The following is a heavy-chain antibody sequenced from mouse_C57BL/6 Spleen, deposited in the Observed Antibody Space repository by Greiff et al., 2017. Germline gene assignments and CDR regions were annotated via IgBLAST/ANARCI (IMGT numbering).Heavy chain of an antibody. J-gene: IGHJ4*01. CDR1: GFTFSSYG. CDR2: ISSGGSYT. CDR3: ASLYSNYAMDY. D-gene: IGHD2-5*01. Sequence: EVQGVESGGDLVKPGGSLKLSCAASGFTFSSYGMSWVRQTPDKRLEWVATISSGGSYTYYPDSVKGRFTISRDNAKNTLYLQMSSLKSEDTAMYYCASLYSNYAMDYWGQGTSVTVSS. V-gene: IGHV5-6*01.